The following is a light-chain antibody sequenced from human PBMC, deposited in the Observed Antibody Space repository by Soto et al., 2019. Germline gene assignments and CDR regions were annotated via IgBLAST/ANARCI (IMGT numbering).Light chain of an antibody. CDR2: GSS. Sequence: EVVLTQSPGTLSLSPGERASLSCRASQSVSNNYLAWYQQKPGQSPKLLIFGSSDRATGIPARFSGSGSGSDFTLTISRLEPDDFAVYYCQQYGSSPPYTFGQGTKLEIK. CDR1: QSVSNNY. V-gene: IGKV3-20*01. CDR3: QQYGSSPPYT. J-gene: IGKJ2*01.